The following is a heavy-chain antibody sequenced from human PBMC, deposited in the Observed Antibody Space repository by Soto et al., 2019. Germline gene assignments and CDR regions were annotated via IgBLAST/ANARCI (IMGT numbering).Heavy chain of an antibody. CDR2: ISYDGSNK. Sequence: QVQLVESGGGVVQPGRSLRLSCAASGFTFSSYAMHWVRQAPGKGLEWVAVISYDGSNKYYADSVKGRFTISRDNSKNTLYLQMNSLRAEDTAVYYCARDRCFDYWAREPWSPSPQ. V-gene: IGHV3-30-3*01. J-gene: IGHJ4*02. CDR1: GFTFSSYA. CDR3: ARDRCFDY. D-gene: IGHD4-17*01.